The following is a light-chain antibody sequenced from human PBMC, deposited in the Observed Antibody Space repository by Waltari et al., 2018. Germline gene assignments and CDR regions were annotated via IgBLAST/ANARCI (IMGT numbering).Light chain of an antibody. Sequence: SYELTQPPSVSVSPGQTARITCSGHELPRKYAYWFQQKSGQAPRLVIYEGTKRPSGIPERFSGSSSGTVATLTITGAQVDDEADYYCYSSDSTGLRVFGGGNTVVVL. J-gene: IGLJ1*01. V-gene: IGLV3-10*01. CDR2: EGT. CDR3: YSSDSTGLRV. CDR1: ELPRKY.